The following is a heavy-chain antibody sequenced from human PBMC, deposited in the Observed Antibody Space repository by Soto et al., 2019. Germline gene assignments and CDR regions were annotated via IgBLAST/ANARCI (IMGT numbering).Heavy chain of an antibody. CDR1: GDTFNDYY. CDR3: VSESGEGTATLDYYCFYMDV. D-gene: IGHD1-26*01. Sequence: QVQLVQSGAEVKKPGASVTVSCRSSGDTFNDYYIHWVRQAPGQGLEWMGWINPNGGVTKYAQKFQGWVTMTRDTSIRTVYMQLSMLRSDDTVVDYWVSESGEGTATLDYYCFYMDVWGTGTTVTVSS. J-gene: IGHJ6*03. V-gene: IGHV1-2*04. CDR2: INPNGGVT.